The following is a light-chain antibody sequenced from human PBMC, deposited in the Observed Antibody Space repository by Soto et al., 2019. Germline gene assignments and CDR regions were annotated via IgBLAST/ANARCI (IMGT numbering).Light chain of an antibody. V-gene: IGKV3-20*01. Sequence: EIVLTQSPGTLSLSPGDRATLSCRASQSVGSSYLPWYQQKPGQAPRLLIYGASRRVTGIADRFTGTGSGADFTLTISRVEPGDFARYLCQVYCNSSFSFARGTKLESK. CDR3: QVYCNSSFS. J-gene: IGKJ2*03. CDR1: QSVGSSY. CDR2: GAS.